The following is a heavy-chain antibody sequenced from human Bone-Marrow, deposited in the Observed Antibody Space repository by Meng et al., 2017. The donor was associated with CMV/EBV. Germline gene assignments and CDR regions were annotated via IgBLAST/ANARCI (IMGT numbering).Heavy chain of an antibody. J-gene: IGHJ6*02. D-gene: IGHD2-2*02. CDR2: ISYDGSNK. CDR1: GFTFSSYA. CDR3: ARDLVVVPAAIRGEGPPYYYYGMDV. V-gene: IGHV3-30-3*01. Sequence: GGSLRLSCAASGFTFSSYAMHWVRQAPGQGLEWVAVISYDGSNKYYADSVKGRFTISRDNSKNTLYLQMNSLRAEDTAVYFCARDLVVVPAAIRGEGPPYYYYGMDVWGQGTTVTVSS.